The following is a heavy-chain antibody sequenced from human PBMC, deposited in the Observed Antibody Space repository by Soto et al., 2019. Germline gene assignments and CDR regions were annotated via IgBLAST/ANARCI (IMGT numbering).Heavy chain of an antibody. Sequence: GIACVSKMPGKGLEWMGIIYPGDSDARYSPSFAGQVTISVDKSITTAYLHWSSLEASDSAVYYCARQGDMAATTADGFGIRGQGTL. D-gene: IGHD6-19*01. CDR1: G. V-gene: IGHV5-51*01. CDR3: ARQGDMAATTADGFGI. CDR2: IYPGDSDA. J-gene: IGHJ3*02.